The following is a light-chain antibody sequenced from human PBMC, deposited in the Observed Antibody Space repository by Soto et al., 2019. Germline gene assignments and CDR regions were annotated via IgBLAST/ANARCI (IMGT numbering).Light chain of an antibody. Sequence: EIVLTQSPATLSVSPGERATLYCRASQSISSNLAWYQQKPGQAPRLLIFDASIRATGISARFSGSGSGPDFSLTIFSLEPEDFAVYYCQQRNNWPPGITYGQGTRLEIK. J-gene: IGKJ5*01. CDR3: QQRNNWPPGIT. CDR1: QSISSN. CDR2: DAS. V-gene: IGKV3-11*01.